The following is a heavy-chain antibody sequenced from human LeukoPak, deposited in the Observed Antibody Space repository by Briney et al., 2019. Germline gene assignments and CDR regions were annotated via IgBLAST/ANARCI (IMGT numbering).Heavy chain of an antibody. CDR1: GGSVNSYY. CDR3: AKILGSGVWYGFDI. D-gene: IGHD7-27*01. Sequence: SEALSLTCSVSGGSVNSYYWSWIRQPPGKGLEWIGYIYTTGRTNYNPSLKSRVTISVDTSKNQFSLKLSSVTAADTAVYYCAKILGSGVWYGFDIWGQGTMVTVSS. CDR2: IYTTGRT. V-gene: IGHV4-4*09. J-gene: IGHJ3*02.